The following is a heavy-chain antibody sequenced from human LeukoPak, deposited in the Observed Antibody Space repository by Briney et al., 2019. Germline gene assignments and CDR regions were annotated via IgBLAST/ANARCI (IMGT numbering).Heavy chain of an antibody. Sequence: GGSLRLSCAASGFTFSSYAMSWVPQAPGKGLEWLSAISGSGGSTYYADSVKRRFTITRDNSKNTLYLQMNSMRAEDTAVYYCAKDGCGGDCCANNWFDPWGQGTLVTVSS. CDR3: AKDGCGGDCCANNWFDP. V-gene: IGHV3-23*01. CDR2: ISGSGGST. CDR1: GFTFSSYA. D-gene: IGHD2-21*02. J-gene: IGHJ5*02.